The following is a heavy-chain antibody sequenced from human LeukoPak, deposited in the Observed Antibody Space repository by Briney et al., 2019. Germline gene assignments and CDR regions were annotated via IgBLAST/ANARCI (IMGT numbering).Heavy chain of an antibody. V-gene: IGHV3-7*01. CDR2: IKQDGSEK. CDR1: GFTFSSHW. CDR3: ARGSFGVVIRYYYYYYYMDV. D-gene: IGHD3-3*01. Sequence: GGSLRLSCAASGFTFSSHWMSWVRQAPGKGLEWVANIKQDGSEKYYVDSVKGRFTISRDNAKNSLYLQMNSLRAEDTAVYYCARGSFGVVIRYYYYYYYMDVWGKGTTVTVSS. J-gene: IGHJ6*03.